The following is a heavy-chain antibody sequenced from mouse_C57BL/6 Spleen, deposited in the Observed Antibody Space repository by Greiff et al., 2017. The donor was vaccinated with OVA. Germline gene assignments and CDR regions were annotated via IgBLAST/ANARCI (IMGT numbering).Heavy chain of an antibody. J-gene: IGHJ3*01. CDR2: ILPGSGST. V-gene: IGHV1-9*01. CDR3: AREGATAQATSVFAY. CDR1: GYTFTGYW. D-gene: IGHD3-2*02. Sequence: QVQLQQSGAELMKPGASVKLSCKATGYTFTGYWIEWVKQRPGHGLEWIGEILPGSGSTNYNEKFKGKATFTADSSSNTAYMQLSSLTTEDSAIYYCAREGATAQATSVFAYWGQGTLVTVSA.